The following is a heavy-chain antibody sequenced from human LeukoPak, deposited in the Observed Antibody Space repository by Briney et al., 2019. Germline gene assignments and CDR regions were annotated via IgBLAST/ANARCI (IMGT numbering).Heavy chain of an antibody. V-gene: IGHV7-4-1*02. CDR3: ARDRITMIIPNNAFDI. J-gene: IGHJ3*02. Sequence: GASVKVSCKASGYTFTSYAMNWVRQAPGQGLEWMGWINTNTGNPTYAQGFTGRFVFSLDTSVSTAYLQISSLKAEDTAVYYCARDRITMIIPNNAFDIWGQGTMVTVSS. CDR1: GYTFTSYA. CDR2: INTNTGNP. D-gene: IGHD3-22*01.